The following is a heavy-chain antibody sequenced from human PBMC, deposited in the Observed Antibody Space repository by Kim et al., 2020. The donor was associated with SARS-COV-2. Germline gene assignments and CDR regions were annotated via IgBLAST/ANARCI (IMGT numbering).Heavy chain of an antibody. D-gene: IGHD3-10*01. CDR1: GFSFSNYG. J-gene: IGHJ6*02. V-gene: IGHV3-30*18. CDR2: ISSDGSNN. Sequence: GGSLRLSCAASGFSFSNYGIHRVRQGPGKGLEWVAIISSDGSNNYYSDSVKGRFTISRDNSKNTLYLQMNSLRPEDTGVYYCAKAYGSGRTDQYYYGMDVWGQGTTVTVSS. CDR3: AKAYGSGRTDQYYYGMDV.